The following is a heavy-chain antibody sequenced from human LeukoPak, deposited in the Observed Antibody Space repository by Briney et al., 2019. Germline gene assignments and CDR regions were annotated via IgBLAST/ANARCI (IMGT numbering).Heavy chain of an antibody. V-gene: IGHV3-23*01. CDR1: GFTFSSYA. D-gene: IGHD4-17*01. CDR2: ISGTGGST. Sequence: GGSLRLSCAASGFTFSSYAMSWVRQTPGKGLEWVSAISGTGGSTYYADSVKGRFTISRDTSKNTMYLQIKSLRAEDTAVYYCANEIRPNDYWGQGTLVIVSS. J-gene: IGHJ4*02. CDR3: ANEIRPNDY.